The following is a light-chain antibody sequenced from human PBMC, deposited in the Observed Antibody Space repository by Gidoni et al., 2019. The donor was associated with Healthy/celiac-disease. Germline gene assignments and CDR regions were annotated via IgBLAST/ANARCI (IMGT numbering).Light chain of an antibody. J-gene: IGKJ1*01. Sequence: EIVLAQSPGTLSLSPGERATLSGRASQSVSSSYLAWYQQKPGQAPRLLIYGASSRANGIPDRFSGSGSGTDFTLTIRRLEPEDFAVYYCQQYGSSPRTFGQGTKVEIK. CDR3: QQYGSSPRT. V-gene: IGKV3-20*01. CDR2: GAS. CDR1: QSVSSSY.